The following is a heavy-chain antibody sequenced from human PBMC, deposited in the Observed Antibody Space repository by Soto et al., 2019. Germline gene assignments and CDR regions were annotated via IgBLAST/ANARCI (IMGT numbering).Heavy chain of an antibody. Sequence: ASVKVSCKASGGTFSSYAISWVRQAPGQGLEWMGGMIPIFGTANYAQEPTGRVTITADESTSTAYMELSSLRSEDTAVYYCATRLSGDYWGQGTLVTVSS. V-gene: IGHV1-69*13. CDR3: ATRLSGDY. CDR1: GGTFSSYA. J-gene: IGHJ4*02. CDR2: MIPIFGTA. D-gene: IGHD3-16*02.